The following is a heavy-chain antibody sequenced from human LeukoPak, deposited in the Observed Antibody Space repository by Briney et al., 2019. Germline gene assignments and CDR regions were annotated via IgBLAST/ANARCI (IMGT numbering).Heavy chain of an antibody. J-gene: IGHJ5*02. D-gene: IGHD3-9*01. CDR2: IYYSGNT. Sequence: SETLSLTCTVSDYSISSSYYWGWIRQSPGKGLEWIGSIYYSGNTYYNPSLKSRVTISVDTSKNQFSLSLNSVTAADTAVYYCARGQDYDILTGYYNANWFDPWGQGTLVTVSS. CDR3: ARGQDYDILTGYYNANWFDP. V-gene: IGHV4-38-2*02. CDR1: DYSISSSYY.